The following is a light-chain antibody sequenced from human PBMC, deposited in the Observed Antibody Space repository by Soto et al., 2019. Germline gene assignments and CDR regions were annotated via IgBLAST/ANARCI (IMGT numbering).Light chain of an antibody. Sequence: DIVMTQSPDSLAVSLGERATINCKSSQSVLYSSNNKNYLAWYQQRPGQPPKLLMYWASTRESGVPDRFSGSGSGTDFTLTITSRQAEDVAVYYCQQYESTPPTFGQGTKLEIK. J-gene: IGKJ2*01. CDR2: WAS. CDR3: QQYESTPPT. CDR1: QSVLYSSNNKNY. V-gene: IGKV4-1*01.